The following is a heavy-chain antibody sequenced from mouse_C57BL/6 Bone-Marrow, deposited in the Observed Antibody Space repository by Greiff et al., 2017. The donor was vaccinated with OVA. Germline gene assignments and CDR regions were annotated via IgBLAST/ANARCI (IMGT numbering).Heavy chain of an antibody. V-gene: IGHV1-7*01. CDR1: GYTFTSYW. CDR2: INPSSGYT. D-gene: IGHD2-2*01. Sequence: QVQLKQSGAELAKPGASVKLSCKASGYTFTSYWMHWVKQRPGQGLEWIGYINPSSGYTKYNQKFKDKATLTADKSSSTAYMQLSSLTYEDSAVYYCARLAISTMVTSYYAMDYWGQGTSVTVSS. CDR3: ARLAISTMVTSYYAMDY. J-gene: IGHJ4*01.